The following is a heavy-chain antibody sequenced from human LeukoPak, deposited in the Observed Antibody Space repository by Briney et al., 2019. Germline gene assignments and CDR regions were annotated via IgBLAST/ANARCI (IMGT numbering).Heavy chain of an antibody. CDR2: IYSGST. CDR3: ARRAGAYSHPYDY. J-gene: IGHJ4*02. V-gene: IGHV3-53*01. Sequence: PGGSLRHSCTVSGFTVSSNSMSWVRQAPGKGLEWVSFIYSGSTHYSDSVKGRFTISRDNSKNTLYLQMNSLRAEDTAVYYCARRAGAYSHPYDYWGQGTLVTVSS. D-gene: IGHD4/OR15-4a*01. CDR1: GFTVSSNS.